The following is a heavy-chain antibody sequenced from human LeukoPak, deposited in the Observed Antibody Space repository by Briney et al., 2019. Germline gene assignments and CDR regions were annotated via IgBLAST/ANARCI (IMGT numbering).Heavy chain of an antibody. CDR3: TRGGGTSDY. J-gene: IGHJ4*02. D-gene: IGHD1-26*01. Sequence: GGSLRLSCAASGFTFSSYWMPWVRQAPGKGLVWVSRINGDGSSTSYADSVKGRFSISRDNTRNTVYMQMNSLRAEDTAVYYCTRGGGTSDYWGQGTLVTVSS. CDR1: GFTFSSYW. CDR2: INGDGSST. V-gene: IGHV3-74*01.